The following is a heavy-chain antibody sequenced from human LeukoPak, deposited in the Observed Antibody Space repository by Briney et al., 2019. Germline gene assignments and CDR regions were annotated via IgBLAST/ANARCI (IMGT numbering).Heavy chain of an antibody. Sequence: GGSLRLSCAASGFTFSNYGMHWVRRAPGKGLEWAAVISFDGSNKYHEDSVKGRFTISRDNSKNTLFLQMDSLRAEDTAVYYCAKARHSSSPAPWFDPWGQGTLVTVSS. J-gene: IGHJ5*02. V-gene: IGHV3-30*18. CDR2: ISFDGSNK. D-gene: IGHD6-13*01. CDR1: GFTFSNYG. CDR3: AKARHSSSPAPWFDP.